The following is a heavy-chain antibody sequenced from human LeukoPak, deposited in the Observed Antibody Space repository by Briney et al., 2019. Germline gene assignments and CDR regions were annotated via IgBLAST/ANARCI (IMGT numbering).Heavy chain of an antibody. CDR3: ARGRKYSSGWYGAYYGMDV. CDR1: GFSFSGYV. D-gene: IGHD6-19*01. V-gene: IGHV3-23*01. Sequence: GSLRLSCAASGFSFSGYVMNWVRQAPGKGLEWVSAVGTSGDNTYYADSVKGRFTISRDNSKNTLYLQMNSLRAEDTAVYYCARGRKYSSGWYGAYYGMDVWGQGTTVTVSS. CDR2: VGTSGDNT. J-gene: IGHJ6*02.